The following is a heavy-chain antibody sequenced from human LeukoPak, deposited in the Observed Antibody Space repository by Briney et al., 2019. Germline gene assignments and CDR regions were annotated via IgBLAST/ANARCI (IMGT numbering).Heavy chain of an antibody. CDR3: ARGSVKQQLVRGTLDY. CDR1: GGSISSYY. Sequence: SETLSLTCTVSGGSISSYYWSWIRQPPGKGLEWIGYIYYSGGTNYNPSLKSRVTISVDTSKNQFSLKLSSVTAADTAVYYCARGSVKQQLVRGTLDYWGQGTLVTVSS. D-gene: IGHD6-13*01. V-gene: IGHV4-59*01. J-gene: IGHJ4*02. CDR2: IYYSGGT.